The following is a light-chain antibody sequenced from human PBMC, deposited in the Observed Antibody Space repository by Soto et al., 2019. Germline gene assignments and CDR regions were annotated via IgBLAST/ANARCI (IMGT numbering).Light chain of an antibody. V-gene: IGKV3-20*01. CDR3: QQYGGSPRT. CDR1: QSISSNF. Sequence: EIVMTQSPATLSVSPGXGATLSCRASQSISSNFLAWYQQKRGQAPRLLIHGASNRATGIPDRFSGSGSGTDFTLTITRLEPEDFAVYYCQQYGGSPRTFGQGTKGDIK. CDR2: GAS. J-gene: IGKJ1*01.